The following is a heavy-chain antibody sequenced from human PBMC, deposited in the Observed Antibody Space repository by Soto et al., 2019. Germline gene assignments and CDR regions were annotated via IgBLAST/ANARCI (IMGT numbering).Heavy chain of an antibody. V-gene: IGHV1-69*13. D-gene: IGHD3-3*01. CDR3: ARGSGVVDHYYYGMDV. CDR2: IIPIFGTA. J-gene: IGHJ6*02. Sequence: SVKVSCKASGGTFGSYAISWVRQAPGQGLEWMGGIIPIFGTANYAQKFQGRVTITADESTSTAYMELSSLRSEDTAVYYCARGSGVVDHYYYGMDVWGQGTTVTVSS. CDR1: GGTFGSYA.